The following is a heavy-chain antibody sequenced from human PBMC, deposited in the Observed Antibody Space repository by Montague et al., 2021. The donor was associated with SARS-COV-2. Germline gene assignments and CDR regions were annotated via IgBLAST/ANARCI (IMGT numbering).Heavy chain of an antibody. D-gene: IGHD4-23*01. V-gene: IGHV4-34*01. Sequence: SETLSLTCAVHGGSFSGYYWTWIRQFPGKGLEWIAEINHSGTTNYNFNPSLRSRVTISVDTSKSQFSLKLSSVTAADTGVYYCARWDPQTLTLIGLRGKSASDYWGQGTLVTVSS. CDR3: ARWDPQTLTLIGLRGKSASDY. CDR1: GGSFSGYY. J-gene: IGHJ4*02. CDR2: INHSGTT.